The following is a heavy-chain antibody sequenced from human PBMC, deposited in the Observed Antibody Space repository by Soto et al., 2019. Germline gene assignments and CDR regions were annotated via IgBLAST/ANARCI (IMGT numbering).Heavy chain of an antibody. D-gene: IGHD6-19*01. Sequence: QLQLQESGPGLVKPSETLSLTCTVSGGSISSSSYYWGWIRQPPGKGLEWIGSIYYSGSTYYNPSPTGRVPISVDTSTHQFSQTRSSVTAADTAVYYCAPPDVHSRGFTDSWGQGTLVTVSS. CDR1: GGSISSSSYY. CDR3: APPDVHSRGFTDS. J-gene: IGHJ5*01. CDR2: IYYSGST. V-gene: IGHV4-39*01.